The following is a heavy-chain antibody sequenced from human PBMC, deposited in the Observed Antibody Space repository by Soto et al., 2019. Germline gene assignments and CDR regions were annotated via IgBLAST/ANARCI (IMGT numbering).Heavy chain of an antibody. D-gene: IGHD1-7*01. J-gene: IGHJ5*02. V-gene: IGHV5-51*03. CDR1: GYIFTSSW. CDR2: IYPGDSDT. Sequence: EVQLVQSGAEVKQPGESLRISCQASGYIFTSSWIAWVRQVPGKGPEWMGIIYPGDSDTKYSPSFQGRVTFSVDNSITTAYLQWSSLKTSDTAMYYCARMQPRQVVVASWNYYDPWGQGTLVTVSS. CDR3: ARMQPRQVVVASWNYYDP.